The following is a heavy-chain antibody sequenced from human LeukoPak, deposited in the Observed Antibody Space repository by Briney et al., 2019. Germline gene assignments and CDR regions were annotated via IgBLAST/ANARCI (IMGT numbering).Heavy chain of an antibody. Sequence: ASVKVSCKASGHTFTMYYIHWVRQAPGQGLEWMGMINPSDGATTYAQRFQGRVTMTRDMSTTTVYMDLRSLRSDDTAVYFCAREQRGGMIANVGGLFASYYTYYYMDVWGRGTTVTVSS. D-gene: IGHD3-16*01. CDR2: INPSDGAT. CDR3: AREQRGGMIANVGGLFASYYTYYYMDV. J-gene: IGHJ6*03. V-gene: IGHV1-46*01. CDR1: GHTFTMYY.